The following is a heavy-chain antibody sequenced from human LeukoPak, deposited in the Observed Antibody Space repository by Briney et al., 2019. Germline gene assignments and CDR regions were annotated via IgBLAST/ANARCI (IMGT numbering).Heavy chain of an antibody. Sequence: GRSLRLSCAASGFTFSSYGMHWVRQAPGKGLEWVAVIWYDGSNKYYADSVKGRFTISGDNSKNTLYLQMNSLRAEDTAVYYRAAGYDSSESWFDPWGQGTLVTVSS. D-gene: IGHD3-22*01. V-gene: IGHV3-33*01. CDR3: AAGYDSSESWFDP. CDR1: GFTFSSYG. CDR2: IWYDGSNK. J-gene: IGHJ5*02.